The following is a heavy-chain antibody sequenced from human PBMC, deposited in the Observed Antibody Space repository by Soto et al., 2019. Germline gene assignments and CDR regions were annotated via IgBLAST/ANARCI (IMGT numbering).Heavy chain of an antibody. D-gene: IGHD6-19*01. CDR1: GFTFSSYS. Sequence: PGGSLRLSCAASGFTFSSYSMNWVRQAPGKGLEWVSYISSSSSTIYYADSVKGRFTISRDNAKKSLYLQMKSLRDEDTAVYYCARDELVAGTEMDYYYYGMDVWGQGTTVTVSS. CDR2: ISSSSSTI. V-gene: IGHV3-48*02. CDR3: ARDELVAGTEMDYYYYGMDV. J-gene: IGHJ6*02.